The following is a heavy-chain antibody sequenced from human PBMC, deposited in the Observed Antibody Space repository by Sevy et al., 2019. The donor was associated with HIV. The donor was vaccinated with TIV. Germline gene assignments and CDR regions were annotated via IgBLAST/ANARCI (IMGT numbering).Heavy chain of an antibody. CDR1: GFTFSSYA. V-gene: IGHV3-30-3*01. CDR2: ISYDGSNK. CDR3: ARHRRGNLITIFGVVTHSHSDY. D-gene: IGHD3-3*01. J-gene: IGHJ4*02. Sequence: GGSLRLSCAASGFTFSSYAMHWVRQAPGKGLEWVAVISYDGSNKYYADSVKGRFTISRDNSKNTLYLQMNSLRAEDTAVYYCARHRRGNLITIFGVVTHSHSDYWGQGTLVTVSS.